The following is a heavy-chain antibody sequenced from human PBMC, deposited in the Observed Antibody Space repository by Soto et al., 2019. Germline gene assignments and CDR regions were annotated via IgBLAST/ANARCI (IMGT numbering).Heavy chain of an antibody. V-gene: IGHV3-23*01. Sequence: GGSLRLSCVASGFTFSSYGMSWVRQAPGQGLEWVSTIRGNGANRYYADSVKGRFTISRDNSKSTLYLQLDSLRADDTAVYYCAEARPLYYYDSGGYPFHYWGQGTRVTVSS. CDR1: GFTFSSYG. J-gene: IGHJ4*02. CDR2: IRGNGANR. CDR3: AEARPLYYYDSGGYPFHY. D-gene: IGHD3-22*01.